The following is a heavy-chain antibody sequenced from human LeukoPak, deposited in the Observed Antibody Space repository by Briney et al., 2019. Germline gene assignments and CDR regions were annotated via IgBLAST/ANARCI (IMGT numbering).Heavy chain of an antibody. Sequence: GVSLSLSCAASRLTGSSNYMSRVRQAQGKGLEWVSVIYSGGNTFYADSVKGRFTISRDNSKNTVYLQMNSLRAEDTAVYYCAREMIQLPGYFDYGGQGTLVTVSS. CDR2: IYSGGNT. V-gene: IGHV3-53*01. CDR1: RLTGSSNY. D-gene: IGHD5-18*01. CDR3: AREMIQLPGYFDY. J-gene: IGHJ4*02.